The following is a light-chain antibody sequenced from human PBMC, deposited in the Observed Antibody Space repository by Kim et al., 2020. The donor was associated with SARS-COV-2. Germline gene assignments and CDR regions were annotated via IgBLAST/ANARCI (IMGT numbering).Light chain of an antibody. CDR2: GVS. V-gene: IGKV3-15*01. Sequence: VSPGERATPAGRASQRFSSNLAWYQQKIGHAPRLLIHGVSTRATGIPARFSGSGSGTEFTLTISSLQSEDFAVYYCHQYNKWPLTFGGGTKVDIK. CDR3: HQYNKWPLT. J-gene: IGKJ4*01. CDR1: QRFSSN.